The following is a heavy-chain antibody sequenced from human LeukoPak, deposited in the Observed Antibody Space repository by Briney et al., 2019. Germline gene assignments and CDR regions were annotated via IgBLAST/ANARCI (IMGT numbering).Heavy chain of an antibody. CDR1: GFTFSNYA. J-gene: IGHJ4*02. Sequence: GGSLRLSCAASGFTFSNYAMSWVRQAPGKGLEWVSIISGSGDNTHYADSVKGRFTISRDNSKNTLYLQMKTLRAEDTAIYYCARRGWLINFDYWGQGTLVTVPS. D-gene: IGHD5-12*01. CDR3: ARRGWLINFDY. CDR2: ISGSGDNT. V-gene: IGHV3-23*01.